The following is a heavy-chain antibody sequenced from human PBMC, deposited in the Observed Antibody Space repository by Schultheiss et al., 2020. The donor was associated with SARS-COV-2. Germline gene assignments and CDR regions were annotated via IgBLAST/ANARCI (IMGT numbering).Heavy chain of an antibody. V-gene: IGHV3-30*18. J-gene: IGHJ6*02. D-gene: IGHD6-13*01. CDR1: GFTFSSYG. CDR2: ISYDGSNK. Sequence: GGSLRLSCAASGFTFSSYGMHWVRQAPGKGLEWVAVISYDGSNKYYADSVKGRFTISRDNSKNTLYLQMNSLRAEDTAVYYCAKERGSSSWRTYYYYYYGMDVGGQGGTV. CDR3: AKERGSSSWRTYYYYYYGMDV.